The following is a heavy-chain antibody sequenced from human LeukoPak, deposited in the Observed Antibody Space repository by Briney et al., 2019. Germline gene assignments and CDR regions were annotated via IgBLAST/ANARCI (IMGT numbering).Heavy chain of an antibody. J-gene: IGHJ4*02. CDR3: ARVGLMARGVMPGRAFDH. CDR1: GGSISPYY. Sequence: SETLSLTCTVSGGSISPYYWSWIRQPPGKGLEWIAYICYSGSTNYNPSLRSRITTSVDTSNNQFSLTLSSVTAADTAVYYCARVGLMARGVMPGRAFDHWGLGTLVTVSS. V-gene: IGHV4-59*01. D-gene: IGHD3-10*01. CDR2: ICYSGST.